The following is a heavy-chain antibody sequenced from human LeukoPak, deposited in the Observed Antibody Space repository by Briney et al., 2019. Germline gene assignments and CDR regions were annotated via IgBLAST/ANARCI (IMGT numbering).Heavy chain of an antibody. J-gene: IGHJ2*01. D-gene: IGHD1-1*01. CDR2: ISFDGYNK. V-gene: IGHV3-30*03. CDR1: GFTFSSFG. CDR3: ARDQLVPYWYFDL. Sequence: GGSLRLSCVASGFTFSSFGMHWVRQAPGKGLEWLAVISFDGYNKYYADSVKGRFTISRDNSKNTLYMQMNSLRAEDTAVYYCARDQLVPYWYFDLWGRGTLVTVSS.